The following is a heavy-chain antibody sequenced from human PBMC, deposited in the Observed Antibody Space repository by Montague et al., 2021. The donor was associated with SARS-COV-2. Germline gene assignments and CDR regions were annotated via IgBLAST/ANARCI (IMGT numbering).Heavy chain of an antibody. V-gene: IGHV4-59*03. CDR3: ATYWQGGAGRRF. CDR1: GVSISNRYTH. Sequence: SETLSLTCTVSGVSISNRYTHWSWIRQPPGKGLEWIGHIDYGGSPNYSPSLHSRVSISIDTSKNQLSLRLNSATAADTAVYYCATYWQGGAGRRFWGQGTLVTVSS. CDR2: IDYGGSP. J-gene: IGHJ4*02. D-gene: IGHD2-15*01.